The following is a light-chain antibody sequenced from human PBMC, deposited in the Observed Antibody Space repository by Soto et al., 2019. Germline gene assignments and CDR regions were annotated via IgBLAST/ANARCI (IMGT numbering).Light chain of an antibody. J-gene: IGLJ1*01. Sequence: SVLTQPPSVSGAPGQRVTISCTGSSSNIGAGYDVHWYQQLPGTAPKLLIYGNSNRPSGVPDRFSGSKSGTSASLAITGLQAEDEADYYCQSYGVFGTGTKLTVL. CDR1: SSNIGAGYD. CDR3: QSYGV. V-gene: IGLV1-40*01. CDR2: GNS.